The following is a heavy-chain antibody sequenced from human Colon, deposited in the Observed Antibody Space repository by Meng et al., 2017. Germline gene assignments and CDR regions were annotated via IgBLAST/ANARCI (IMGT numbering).Heavy chain of an antibody. CDR2: TYYRSEWQN. V-gene: IGHV6-1*01. CDR1: GDSVSSNRAL. Sequence: QVQLQQSGPGLVKPPPTLSLTCAISGDSVSSNRALWHWVRQSPSRGLEWLGQTYYRSEWQNHYGVSVKSRITINADTSRNHFSQHLNSVTPEDTAVYYCTTWYGEYWGQGTLVTVSS. J-gene: IGHJ4*02. CDR3: TTWYGEY. D-gene: IGHD3-10*01.